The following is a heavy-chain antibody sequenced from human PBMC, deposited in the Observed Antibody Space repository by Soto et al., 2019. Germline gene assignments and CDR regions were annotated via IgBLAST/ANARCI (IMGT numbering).Heavy chain of an antibody. Sequence: TSETLSLTCTVSGGSISSYYWSWIRQPPGKGLEWIGYIYYSGSTNYNPSLKSRVTISVDTSKNQFSLKLSSVTAADTAVYYCARYVVVVAANYYYGMDVWGQGTTVTVSS. CDR3: ARYVVVVAANYYYGMDV. CDR1: GGSISSYY. J-gene: IGHJ6*02. CDR2: IYYSGST. D-gene: IGHD2-15*01. V-gene: IGHV4-59*01.